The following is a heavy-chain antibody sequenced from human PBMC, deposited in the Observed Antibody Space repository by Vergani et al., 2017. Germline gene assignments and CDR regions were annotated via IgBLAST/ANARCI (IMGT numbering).Heavy chain of an antibody. CDR1: GYTFTGYY. J-gene: IGHJ4*02. CDR2: INPNSGGT. V-gene: IGHV1-2*04. Sequence: QVQLVQSGAEVKKPGASVKVSCKAFGYTFTGYYMHWLRQAPGQGLEWMGWINPNSGGTNYAQKFQGWVTMTRATSISPAYMELSRLRSDDTPVYYCARDPGRYCSSTSCSPLEYFDYWGQGTLVTVSS. D-gene: IGHD2-2*01. CDR3: ARDPGRYCSSTSCSPLEYFDY.